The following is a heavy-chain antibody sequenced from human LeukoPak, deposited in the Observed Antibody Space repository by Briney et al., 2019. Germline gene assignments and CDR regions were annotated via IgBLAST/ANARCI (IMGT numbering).Heavy chain of an antibody. CDR3: ARESSGYAPGLYGMDV. CDR1: GYTFTGYY. D-gene: IGHD5-12*01. CDR2: INPNSGGT. V-gene: IGHV1-2*02. Sequence: ASVKLSCNASGYTFTGYYMHWVRLPPGQGLEWMGCINPNSGGTNYAQQFQGRVTMTRDTSISTAYMDLSRLRSDDTAVYYCARESSGYAPGLYGMDVWGEGTTVTASS. J-gene: IGHJ6*04.